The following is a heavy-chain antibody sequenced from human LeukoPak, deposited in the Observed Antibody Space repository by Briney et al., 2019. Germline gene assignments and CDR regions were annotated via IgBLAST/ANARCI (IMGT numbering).Heavy chain of an antibody. CDR3: ASSLVGYSYGYRDYYYMDV. CDR1: GFTFSSYW. V-gene: IGHV3-7*01. D-gene: IGHD5-18*01. J-gene: IGHJ6*03. Sequence: PGGSLRLSCAASGFTFSSYWMSWVRQAPGKGLEWVANIKQDGSEKYYVDSVKGRFTISRDNAKNSLYLQMNSLRAEDTAVYYCASSLVGYSYGYRDYYYMDVWGKGTTVTVSS. CDR2: IKQDGSEK.